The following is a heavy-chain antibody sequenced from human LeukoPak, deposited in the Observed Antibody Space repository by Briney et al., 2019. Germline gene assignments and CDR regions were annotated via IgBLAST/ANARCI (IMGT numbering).Heavy chain of an antibody. CDR2: SDGDNT. D-gene: IGHD4-23*01. V-gene: IGHV3-74*01. CDR3: AADLTVDTTLDP. CDR1: GFTFSTYW. J-gene: IGHJ5*02. Sequence: PGGSLRLSCAASGFTFSTYWMHWVRHAPGKGLVWVSRSDGDNTAYADSVKGRFTISRDNAKNTLYLQMSGLTAEDSAVYYCAADLTVDTTLDPRGQGTLVTVSS.